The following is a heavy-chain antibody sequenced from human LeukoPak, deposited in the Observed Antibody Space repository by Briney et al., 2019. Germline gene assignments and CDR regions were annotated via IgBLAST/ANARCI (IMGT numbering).Heavy chain of an antibody. Sequence: GGSLRLSCAASGFTFSSYSMNWVRQAPGKGLEWVSSISSSSSYIYYADSVKGRFTISRDNAKNSLYLQMNSLRAEDTAVYYCAREGAVAGRGSFDYWGQGTLVTVSS. CDR2: ISSSSSYI. D-gene: IGHD6-19*01. J-gene: IGHJ4*02. CDR3: AREGAVAGRGSFDY. CDR1: GFTFSSYS. V-gene: IGHV3-21*01.